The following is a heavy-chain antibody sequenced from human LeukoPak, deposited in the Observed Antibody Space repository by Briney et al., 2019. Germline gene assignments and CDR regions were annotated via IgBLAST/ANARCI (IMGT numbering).Heavy chain of an antibody. CDR3: ARDVISGSYSGY. J-gene: IGHJ4*02. Sequence: PSEALSLTCTVSGGSISSSSYYWGWIRQPPGKGLEWIGSIYYSGSTYYNPSLKSRVTISVDTSKNQFSLKLSSVTAADTAVYYCARDVISGSYSGYWGQGTLVTVSS. CDR2: IYYSGST. D-gene: IGHD1-26*01. V-gene: IGHV4-39*07. CDR1: GGSISSSSYY.